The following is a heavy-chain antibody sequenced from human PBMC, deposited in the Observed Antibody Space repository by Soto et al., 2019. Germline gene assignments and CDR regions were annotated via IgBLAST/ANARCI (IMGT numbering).Heavy chain of an antibody. D-gene: IGHD2-15*01. CDR2: IYYSGST. Sequence: SDTLSLTCTVSGGSISSGGYYWSWIRQHPGKGLEWIGYIYYSGSTYYNPSLKRRVTISVDTSMNQFSLNLLSMTAADTAVYYCARWVEVSLDYFDSWGQGIPVTVSS. CDR1: GGSISSGGYY. CDR3: ARWVEVSLDYFDS. J-gene: IGHJ4*02. V-gene: IGHV4-31*03.